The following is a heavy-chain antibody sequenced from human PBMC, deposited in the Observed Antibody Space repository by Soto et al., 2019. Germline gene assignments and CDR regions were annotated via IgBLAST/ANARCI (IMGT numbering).Heavy chain of an antibody. J-gene: IGHJ4*02. D-gene: IGHD3-16*01. CDR2: INGEGTIT. Sequence: EVQLVESGGGLVQPGGSLRLSCAASGYTFSYFWMHWVRQVPGKGLMLVSRINGEGTITNYADSVQGRFTISRDNAKNTLFLQMNSLRAEDTAVYYCTKDTFGAEDYWGQGTLVAVSS. V-gene: IGHV3-74*01. CDR3: TKDTFGAEDY. CDR1: GYTFSYFW.